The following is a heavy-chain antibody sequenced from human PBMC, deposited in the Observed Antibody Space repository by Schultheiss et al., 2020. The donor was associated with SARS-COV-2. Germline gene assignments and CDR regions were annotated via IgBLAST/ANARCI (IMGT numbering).Heavy chain of an antibody. CDR3: AKAYSSSWYDVSYWYFDL. J-gene: IGHJ2*01. V-gene: IGHV3-64*04. Sequence: GGSLRLSCSASGFTFSSYAMHWVRQAPGKGLEYVSAISSNGGSTYYADSVKGRFTISRDNSKNTLYLQMNSLRAEDTAVYYCAKAYSSSWYDVSYWYFDLWGRGTLVTVSS. CDR1: GFTFSSYA. D-gene: IGHD6-13*01. CDR2: ISSNGGST.